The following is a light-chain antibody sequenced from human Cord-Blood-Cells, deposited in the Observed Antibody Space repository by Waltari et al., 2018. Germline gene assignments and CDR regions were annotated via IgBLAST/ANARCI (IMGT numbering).Light chain of an antibody. V-gene: IGKV3-15*01. CDR3: LQYNNWPPT. Sequence: EIVMTQSPATLSVSPGERATLSCRASQSVSSNLAWYQQKPGQAPRLLIYGASTRATGIPARFSGSGSGTEFTLTISSLQSEDFAVYYCLQYNNWPPTFGGGTKVEIK. CDR1: QSVSSN. CDR2: GAS. J-gene: IGKJ4*01.